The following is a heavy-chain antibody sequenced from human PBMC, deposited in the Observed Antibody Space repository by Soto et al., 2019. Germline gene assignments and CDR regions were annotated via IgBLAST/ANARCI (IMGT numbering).Heavy chain of an antibody. CDR2: ISSSSSYI. Sequence: EVQLVESGGGLVKPGGSLRLSCAASGFTFSRYSMNWVRQAPGKGLEWVSSISSSSSYIYYADSVKGRLTISRDNAKNSLYLQMNSLRDEDTAVYYCARDLGYGSSWYYFDYWGQGTLVTVSS. D-gene: IGHD6-13*01. CDR1: GFTFSRYS. CDR3: ARDLGYGSSWYYFDY. V-gene: IGHV3-21*06. J-gene: IGHJ4*02.